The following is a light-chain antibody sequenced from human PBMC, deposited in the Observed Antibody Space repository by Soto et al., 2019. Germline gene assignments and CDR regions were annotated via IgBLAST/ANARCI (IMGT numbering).Light chain of an antibody. Sequence: QSALTQPASVSGSPGQSITISCTGTSSDVGGYNSVSWYQQHPGKAPKLMIYEVSNRPSGVSNRFSGSKSGNTASLTISGLQAEDEADYYGSSYTSSSTLVFGAGTQLTVL. J-gene: IGLJ7*01. CDR2: EVS. CDR3: SSYTSSSTLV. V-gene: IGLV2-14*01. CDR1: SSDVGGYNS.